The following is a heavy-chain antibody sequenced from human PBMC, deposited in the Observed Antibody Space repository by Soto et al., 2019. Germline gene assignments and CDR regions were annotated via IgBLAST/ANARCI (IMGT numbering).Heavy chain of an antibody. D-gene: IGHD3-10*01. CDR1: GFTFSSYW. J-gene: IGHJ5*02. CDR2: IKQDGSEK. Sequence: GGSLRLSCAASGFTFSSYWMSWVRQAPVKGLEWVANIKQDGSEKYYVDSVKGRFTISRDNAKNSLYLQMNSLRAEDTAVYYCARNLWVGEVLPPPQNWFDPWGQGTLVTVSS. V-gene: IGHV3-7*01. CDR3: ARNLWVGEVLPPPQNWFDP.